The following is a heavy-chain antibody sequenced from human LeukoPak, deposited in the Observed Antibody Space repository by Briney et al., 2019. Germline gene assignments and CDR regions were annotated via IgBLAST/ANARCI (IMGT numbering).Heavy chain of an antibody. V-gene: IGHV4-59*10. CDR2: IYTSGST. CDR3: AREMVRGVIIN. J-gene: IGHJ4*02. CDR1: GGSFSSYY. D-gene: IGHD3-10*01. Sequence: SETLSLTCAVYGGSFSSYYWSWIRQPAGKGLEWIGRIYTSGSTNYNPSLKSRVTMSVDTSKNQFSLKLSSVTAADTAVYYCAREMVRGVIINWGQGTLVTVSS.